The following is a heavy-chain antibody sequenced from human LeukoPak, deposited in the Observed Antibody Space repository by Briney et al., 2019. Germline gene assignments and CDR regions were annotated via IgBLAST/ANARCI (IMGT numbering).Heavy chain of an antibody. D-gene: IGHD6-13*01. J-gene: IGHJ4*02. V-gene: IGHV3-23*01. CDR1: GFTFSSYA. CDR3: AKGPGREQLVPDDY. Sequence: GGSLRLSCAASGFTFSSYAMSWVRQAPGKGLEWVSAISGSGGSTYYADSVKGRFTISRDNSKNTLYLQMNSLRAEDTAVYYCAKGPGREQLVPDDYWGQGTLVTVSS. CDR2: ISGSGGST.